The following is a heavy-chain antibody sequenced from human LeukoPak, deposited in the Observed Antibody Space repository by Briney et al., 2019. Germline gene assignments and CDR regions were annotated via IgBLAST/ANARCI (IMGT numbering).Heavy chain of an antibody. CDR2: INCSGEST. J-gene: IGHJ3*02. V-gene: IGHV3-20*04. CDR3: ARRYNWNTHAFDM. D-gene: IGHD1-1*01. Sequence: GGSLRLSCAASGFTFDHYGMTWVRQAPGKGLEWVSDINCSGESTGYADSVKGRFTISRENAKKSLYLRMNSLRAEDTAFYYCARRYNWNTHAFDMWGQGTMVTVSS. CDR1: GFTFDHYG.